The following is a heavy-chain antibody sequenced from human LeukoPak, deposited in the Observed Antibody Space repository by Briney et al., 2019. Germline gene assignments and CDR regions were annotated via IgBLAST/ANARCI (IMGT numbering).Heavy chain of an antibody. CDR2: IWYDGSNK. Sequence: PGRSLRLSCAASGFTFSSYGKHWVRKAPGKGLEWVGVIWYDGSNKYYADSVKDRFTISRDNSKNTLYLQMNSLRAEDTAVYYCARADIAAAGYPYYWGQGTLVTVSS. CDR1: GFTFSSYG. V-gene: IGHV3-33*01. J-gene: IGHJ4*02. D-gene: IGHD6-13*01. CDR3: ARADIAAAGYPYY.